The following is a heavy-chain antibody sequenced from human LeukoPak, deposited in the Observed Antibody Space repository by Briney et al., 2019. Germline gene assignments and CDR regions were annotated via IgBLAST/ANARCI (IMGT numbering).Heavy chain of an antibody. CDR1: GFTFSTYG. J-gene: IGHJ5*02. CDR3: AKSSSLLWFGELSS. V-gene: IGHV3-30*18. Sequence: PGRSLRLSCAASGFTFSTYGMHWVRQAPGKGLEWVAVISYDGSNKFYADSVKGRFTISRDNSKNTLYLQMNSLRPEDTAVYYCAKSSSLLWFGELSSWGQGTLVTVSS. CDR2: ISYDGSNK. D-gene: IGHD3-10*01.